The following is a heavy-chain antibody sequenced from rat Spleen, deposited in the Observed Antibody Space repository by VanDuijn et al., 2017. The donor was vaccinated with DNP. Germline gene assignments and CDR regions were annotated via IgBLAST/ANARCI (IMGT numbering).Heavy chain of an antibody. CDR2: MRYEGGST. CDR3: ARGRLYPHYAMDA. D-gene: IGHD1-2*01. J-gene: IGHJ4*01. V-gene: IGHV5-22*01. Sequence: VQLVESGGGLVQPGRSLKLSCAASGFTFSNYYMAWVRQAPTKGLEWVAYMRYEGGSTYHGDSVKGRFTISRDNAKSTLYLQMSKLGSEETAIYYCARGRLYPHYAMDAWGQGTSVTVSS. CDR1: GFTFSNYY.